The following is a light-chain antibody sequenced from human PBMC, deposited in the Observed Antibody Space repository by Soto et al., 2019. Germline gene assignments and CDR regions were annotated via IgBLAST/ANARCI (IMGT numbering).Light chain of an antibody. CDR2: GAS. V-gene: IGKV3-20*01. Sequence: EIVLTQSPGTLSLSPGERATLTCRASQSVSSNYLAWFQQRPGQAPRLLISGASSRATGIPDRSSGSGSGTDFTLTISRLEPEDFAVYYCQQYGISPTWTFGQGTKVDI. J-gene: IGKJ1*01. CDR3: QQYGISPTWT. CDR1: QSVSSNY.